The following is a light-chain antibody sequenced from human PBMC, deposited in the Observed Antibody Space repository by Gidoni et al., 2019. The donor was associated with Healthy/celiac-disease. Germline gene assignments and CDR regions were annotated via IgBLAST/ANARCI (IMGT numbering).Light chain of an antibody. J-gene: IGLJ1*01. V-gene: IGLV1-40*01. CDR3: QSYDSSLSGSYV. CDR2: GNS. CDR1: SSNIGAGYD. Sequence: QSVLTQPHSVSGAPGQRVTISCTGSSSNIGAGYDVHWYQQLPGTAPKRLIYGNSNRPSGVPDRFSGSKSGTSASLAITGLQAEDEADYYCQSYDSSLSGSYVFGTGTKVTVL.